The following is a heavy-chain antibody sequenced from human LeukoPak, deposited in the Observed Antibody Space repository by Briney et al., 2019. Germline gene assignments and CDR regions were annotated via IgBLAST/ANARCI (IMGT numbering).Heavy chain of an antibody. V-gene: IGHV3-21*01. D-gene: IGHD6-19*01. J-gene: IGHJ6*02. Sequence: GGSLRLSCAASGFTFSSYSMTWVRQAPGKGLEWVSSISSSSSYIYYADSVKGRFTISRDNAKNSLYLQMNSLRAEDTAVYYCAREGKQWLITYYYYYGMDVWGQGTTVTVSS. CDR1: GFTFSSYS. CDR2: ISSSSSYI. CDR3: AREGKQWLITYYYYYGMDV.